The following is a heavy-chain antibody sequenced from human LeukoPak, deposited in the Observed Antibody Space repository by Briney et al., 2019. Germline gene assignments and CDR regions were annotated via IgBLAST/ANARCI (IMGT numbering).Heavy chain of an antibody. CDR3: ARGASGGYSWFDS. CDR2: IYPGDSQT. V-gene: IGHV5-51*01. CDR1: GYSFTTYW. J-gene: IGHJ5*01. D-gene: IGHD1-26*01. Sequence: GESLKISCKGSGYSFTTYWVAWVRQMPGNGLEWMGIIYPGDSQTRYSLSFQGQVTISADKSISTAYLQWSSLKASDTAMYYCARGASGGYSWFDSWGQGTLVTVSS.